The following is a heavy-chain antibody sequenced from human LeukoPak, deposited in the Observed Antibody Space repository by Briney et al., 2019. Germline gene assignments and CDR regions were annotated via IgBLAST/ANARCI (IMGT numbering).Heavy chain of an antibody. V-gene: IGHV3-33*01. Sequence: PGRSLRLSCAASGFTFSSYGMHWVRQAPGKGLEWVVVIWYDGSNKYYADSVKGRFTISRDNSKNTLYLQMNSLRAEDTAVYYCARDRALLSTLDVWGQGTTVTVSS. D-gene: IGHD2-2*01. CDR3: ARDRALLSTLDV. CDR1: GFTFSSYG. CDR2: IWYDGSNK. J-gene: IGHJ6*02.